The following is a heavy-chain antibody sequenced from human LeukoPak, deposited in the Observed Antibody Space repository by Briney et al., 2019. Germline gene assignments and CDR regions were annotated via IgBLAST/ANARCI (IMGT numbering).Heavy chain of an antibody. CDR2: FDPEDGET. CDR3: AGVGDSSSY. J-gene: IGHJ4*02. CDR1: GYTLTELS. D-gene: IGHD6-13*01. Sequence: ASVKVSCKVSGYTLTELSMHWVRQAPGKGLEWMGGFDPEDGETIYAQKLQGRVTMTTDASTSTAYMELRSLRSDDTAVYYCAGVGDSSSYWGQGTLVTVSS. V-gene: IGHV1-24*01.